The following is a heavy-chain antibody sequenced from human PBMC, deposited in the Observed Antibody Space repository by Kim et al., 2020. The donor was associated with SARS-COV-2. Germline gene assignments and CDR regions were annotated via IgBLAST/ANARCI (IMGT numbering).Heavy chain of an antibody. V-gene: IGHV3-53*01. CDR3: ARTVLRYFDWLGDPDAFDI. Sequence: GGSLRLSCAASGFTVSSNYMSWVRQAPGKGLEWVSVIYSGGSTYYADSVKGRFTISRDNSKNTLYLQMNSLRAEDTAVYYCARTVLRYFDWLGDPDAFDIWGQGTMVTVSS. J-gene: IGHJ3*02. CDR1: GFTVSSNY. CDR2: IYSGGST. D-gene: IGHD3-9*01.